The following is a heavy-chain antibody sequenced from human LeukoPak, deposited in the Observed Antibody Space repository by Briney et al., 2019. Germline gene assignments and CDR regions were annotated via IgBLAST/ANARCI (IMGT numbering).Heavy chain of an antibody. J-gene: IGHJ3*02. CDR3: ARDLSVTRSPSITIFGVVIGHAFDI. CDR1: GGSISSGGYY. D-gene: IGHD3-3*01. Sequence: SETLSLTCTVSGGSISSGGYYWSWIRQHPGKGLEWIGYIYYSGSTYYNPPLKSRVTISVDTSKNQFSLKLSSVTAADTAVYYCARDLSVTRSPSITIFGVVIGHAFDIWGQGTMVTVSS. V-gene: IGHV4-31*03. CDR2: IYYSGST.